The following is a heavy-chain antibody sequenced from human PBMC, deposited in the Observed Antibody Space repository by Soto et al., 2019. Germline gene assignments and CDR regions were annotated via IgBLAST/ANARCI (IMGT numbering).Heavy chain of an antibody. CDR3: AKDRGHLAVAAITGGGDFDK. CDR1: GFTLSSYG. J-gene: IGHJ3*02. V-gene: IGHV3-30*18. Sequence: ESGGGVVQPGTSQRLSCAASGFTLSSYGMHWVRQAPGKGLEWVAVISYNGNNQYYADSVRGRFTISRDNSKSTLYLQMNSLRPEDTAVYYCAKDRGHLAVAAITGGGDFDKWGQGTTVTVSS. D-gene: IGHD6-19*01. CDR2: ISYNGNNQ.